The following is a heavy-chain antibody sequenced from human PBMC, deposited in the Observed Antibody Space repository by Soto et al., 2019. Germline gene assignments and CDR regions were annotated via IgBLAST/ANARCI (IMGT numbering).Heavy chain of an antibody. J-gene: IGHJ4*02. D-gene: IGHD2-15*01. CDR3: GKILVGAPANTDAHX. CDR1: GGSVYSSGHY. CDR2: IDNNGVT. Sequence: PSETLSVTCIVSGGSVYSSGHYWGWIRQPPGKGLELIGRIDNNGVTNYDSSLKSRVTLWRDTSKNQFSPRLTSVTAADTAVYYCGKILVGAPANTDAHXWGPVTLFTASX. V-gene: IGHV4-39*01.